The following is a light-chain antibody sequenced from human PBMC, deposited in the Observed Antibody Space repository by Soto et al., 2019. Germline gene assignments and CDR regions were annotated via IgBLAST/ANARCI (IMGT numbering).Light chain of an antibody. J-gene: IGKJ4*01. V-gene: IGKV1-12*01. CDR1: QGISTW. CDR3: HQAYSLPLT. Sequence: DIQMTQSPSAVSASVGDRVTITCRASQGISTWLVWLQQKRGKAPELLSYAAASLRSGVPSRFSGSGSGTDFTLAISSLQPEDFATYYCHQAYSLPLTFGGGNKVEI. CDR2: AAA.